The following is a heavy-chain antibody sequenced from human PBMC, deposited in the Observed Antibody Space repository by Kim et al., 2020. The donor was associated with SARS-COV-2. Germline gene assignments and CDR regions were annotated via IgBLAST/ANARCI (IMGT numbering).Heavy chain of an antibody. J-gene: IGHJ5*02. D-gene: IGHD1-26*01. CDR3: ARVGGRRDP. Sequence: GIANYAHKFQGRVTITADKATSTAYMELSSLRSEDTAVYYCARVGGRRDPWGQGTLVTVSS. CDR2: GIA. V-gene: IGHV1-69*04.